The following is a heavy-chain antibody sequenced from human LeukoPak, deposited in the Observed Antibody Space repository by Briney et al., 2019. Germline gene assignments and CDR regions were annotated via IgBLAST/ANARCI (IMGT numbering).Heavy chain of an antibody. J-gene: IGHJ5*02. V-gene: IGHV1-69*04. CDR1: GGTFSSYA. D-gene: IGHD3-10*01. CDR3: ARDQGGDTMVRGVDNWFDP. CDR2: IIPILGIA. Sequence: GSSVKVSCKASGGTFSSYAISWVRQAPGQGLEWMGRIIPILGIANYAQKFQGRVTITADKSTSTAYMELSSLRSEDTAVYYCARDQGGDTMVRGVDNWFDPWAREPWSPSPQ.